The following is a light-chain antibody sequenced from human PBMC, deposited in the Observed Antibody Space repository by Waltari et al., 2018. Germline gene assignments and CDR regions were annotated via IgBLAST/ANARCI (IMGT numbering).Light chain of an antibody. CDR2: QDT. CDR3: QTWDTITAI. J-gene: IGLJ2*01. CDR1: KLGDIY. Sequence: SFELIQPPSVAVSPGQTAKITCSGDKLGDIYTYWYQQKPGQSPVAIMYQDTRRPSGIPERFSGSNSGNTSTLTISETQPVDEADYFCQTWDTITAIFGGGTRLTVL. V-gene: IGLV3-1*01.